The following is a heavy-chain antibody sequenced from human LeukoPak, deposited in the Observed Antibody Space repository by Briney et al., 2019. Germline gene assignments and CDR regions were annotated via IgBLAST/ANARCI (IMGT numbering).Heavy chain of an antibody. CDR2: IIPIFGTA. J-gene: IGHJ4*02. CDR1: GGTFSSYA. V-gene: IGHV1-69*01. Sequence: GASVTVSCKASGGTFSSYAISWVRQAPGQGLEWMGGIIPIFGTANYAQKFQGRVTITADESTSTAYMELSSLRSEDTAVYYCASLGEMATITEMYYFDYWGQGTLVTVSS. CDR3: ASLGEMATITEMYYFDY. D-gene: IGHD5-24*01.